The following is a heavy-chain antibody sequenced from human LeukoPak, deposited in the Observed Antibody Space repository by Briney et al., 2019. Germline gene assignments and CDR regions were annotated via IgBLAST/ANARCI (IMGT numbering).Heavy chain of an antibody. CDR1: GFTVSSNY. Sequence: PGGSLRLSCAASGFTVSSNYMSWVRQAPGKALEWVSVIYSGGTTYYADSVQGRFTISRDNSKNTLYLQMSSLRAEDTAVYYCARDSASGWYHANWGQGTLVTVSS. CDR3: ARDSASGWYHAN. D-gene: IGHD6-19*01. CDR2: IYSGGTT. J-gene: IGHJ4*02. V-gene: IGHV3-53*01.